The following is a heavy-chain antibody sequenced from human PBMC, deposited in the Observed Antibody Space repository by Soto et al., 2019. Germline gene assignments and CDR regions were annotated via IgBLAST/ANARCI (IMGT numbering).Heavy chain of an antibody. CDR3: ARVHGIVGATHFDY. Sequence: QVQLQESGPGLVKPSGTLSLTCAVSVDSISSSNWWSWVRQPPGKGLEWIGEIFHSGSTNYNPSLKSRVTISVDTSKNQFSLRLNSVTAADTAVYYCARVHGIVGATHFDYWGQGTLVTVSS. V-gene: IGHV4-4*02. CDR2: IFHSGST. CDR1: VDSISSSNW. J-gene: IGHJ4*02. D-gene: IGHD1-26*01.